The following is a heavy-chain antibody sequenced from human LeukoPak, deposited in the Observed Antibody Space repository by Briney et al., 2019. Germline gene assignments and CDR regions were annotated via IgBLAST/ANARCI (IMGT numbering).Heavy chain of an antibody. CDR3: ARVGRVVRNFDY. CDR1: GGSISSSSYY. CDR2: IYYSGST. Sequence: SETLSLTCTVSGGSISSSSYYWGWIRQPPGKGLEWIGSIYYSGSTYYNPSLKSRVTISVDTSKNQFSLKLSSVTAADTAVYYWARVGRVVRNFDYWGQGTLVTVSS. J-gene: IGHJ4*02. V-gene: IGHV4-39*07. D-gene: IGHD2-2*01.